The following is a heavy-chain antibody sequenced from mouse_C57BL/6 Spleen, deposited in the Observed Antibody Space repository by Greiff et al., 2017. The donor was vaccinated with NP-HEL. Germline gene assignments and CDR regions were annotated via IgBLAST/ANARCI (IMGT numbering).Heavy chain of an antibody. CDR1: GYAFTNYL. CDR2: INPGSGGT. CDR3: ARDGTKGPPYFDV. D-gene: IGHD1-3*01. J-gene: IGHJ1*03. Sequence: QVQLQQSGAELVRPGTSVKVSCKASGYAFTNYLIEWVKQRPGQGLEWIGVINPGSGGTNYNEKFKGKATLTADKSSSTAYMQLSSLTSEDSAVYFCARDGTKGPPYFDVWGTGTTVTVSS. V-gene: IGHV1-54*01.